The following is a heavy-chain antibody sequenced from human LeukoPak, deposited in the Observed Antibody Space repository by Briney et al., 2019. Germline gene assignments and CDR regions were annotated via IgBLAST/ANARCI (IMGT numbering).Heavy chain of an antibody. V-gene: IGHV1-69*05. CDR3: ARDGDWNANWFDP. Sequence: SVKVSCKASGGTFNNYAFNWVRQAPGQGLEWMGGITPIFGTANYAQKFQGRVTITTDESTSTAYMELSSLRSEDTAVYYCARDGDWNANWFDPWGQGTLVTVSS. J-gene: IGHJ5*02. D-gene: IGHD1-1*01. CDR2: ITPIFGTA. CDR1: GGTFNNYA.